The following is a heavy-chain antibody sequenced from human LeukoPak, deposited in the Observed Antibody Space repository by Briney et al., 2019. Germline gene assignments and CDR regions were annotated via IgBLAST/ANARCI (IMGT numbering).Heavy chain of an antibody. CDR2: IYYSGST. J-gene: IGHJ3*02. CDR1: GGSFSGYY. Sequence: SETLSLTCAVYGGSFSGYYWSWIRQPPGRGLEWIGYIYYSGSTNYNPSLKSRVTISVDTSKNQFSLKLSSVTAADTAVYYCARLEPVTMIVVIWGQGTMVTVSS. CDR3: ARLEPVTMIVVI. V-gene: IGHV4-59*08. D-gene: IGHD3-22*01.